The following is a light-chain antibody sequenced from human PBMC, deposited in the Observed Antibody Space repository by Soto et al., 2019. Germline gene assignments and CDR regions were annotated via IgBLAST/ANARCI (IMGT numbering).Light chain of an antibody. V-gene: IGKV3-15*01. CDR3: QQYDTSPRT. Sequence: EVVMTQSPATLSVSPGERATLSCRASETVATNLAWYQQKPGQAPRLLISGASTRAAGISDRFRGSGSGTEFTLTISRLEPEDFAVYYCQQYDTSPRTFGQGTKVEI. CDR1: ETVATN. J-gene: IGKJ1*01. CDR2: GAS.